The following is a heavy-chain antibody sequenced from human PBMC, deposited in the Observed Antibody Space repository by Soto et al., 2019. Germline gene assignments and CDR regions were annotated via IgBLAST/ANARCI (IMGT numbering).Heavy chain of an antibody. D-gene: IGHD3-9*01. CDR2: INHSGST. CDR1: GGSFSGYY. J-gene: IGHJ5*02. V-gene: IGHV4-34*01. Sequence: SETLSLTCAVYGGSFSGYYWTWIRQPPGKGLEWIGEINHSGSTNYNPSLKSRVTISVDTPKKQFSLKLSSVTAADTAVYYCARGNDYDILTGYSWFDPWGQGTLVTVSS. CDR3: ARGNDYDILTGYSWFDP.